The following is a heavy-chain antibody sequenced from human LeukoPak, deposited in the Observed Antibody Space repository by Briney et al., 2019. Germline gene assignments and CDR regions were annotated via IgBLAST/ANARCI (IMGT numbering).Heavy chain of an antibody. V-gene: IGHV3-30*18. CDR3: AKTPGAINYYFDY. D-gene: IGHD2-2*01. CDR2: ISYDGSNK. J-gene: IGHJ4*02. Sequence: GRSLRLSCAASGFTFSSYGMHWVRQAPAKGLEGVAVISYDGSNKYYADSVKGRFTISRDNTKNTLYLQMNSLRGEDTAVYYCAKTPGAINYYFDYWGQGTLVTVSS. CDR1: GFTFSSYG.